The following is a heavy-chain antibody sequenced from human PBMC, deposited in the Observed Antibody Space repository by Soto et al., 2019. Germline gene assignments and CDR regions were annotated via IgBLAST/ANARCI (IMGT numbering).Heavy chain of an antibody. CDR2: IYHSWST. CDR3: AREPITMVRGVVYYYVMDV. CDR1: VGSISSGGYS. J-gene: IGHJ6*02. V-gene: IGHV4-30-2*01. Sequence: SETLSLTCAVSVGSISSGGYSLSWIRQPPGKGLEWIGYIYHSWSTYYNPSLKSRVTISLDRSKNQFSLKLSSVTAADTAVYYCAREPITMVRGVVYYYVMDVWGQGTTVTVSS. D-gene: IGHD3-10*01.